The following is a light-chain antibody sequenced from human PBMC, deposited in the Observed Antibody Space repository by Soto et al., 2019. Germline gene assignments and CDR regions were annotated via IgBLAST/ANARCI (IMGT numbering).Light chain of an antibody. V-gene: IGKV3-20*01. J-gene: IGKJ2*01. CDR3: QQYGTSPPAYT. CDR1: QSVSGSY. Sequence: EIVLTQSPGTLSLSPGERVTLSCRASQSVSGSYLAWYQLKPGQAPRLLIYGASSRATGIPDRFSGSGFGRDFSLTISRLEPEDFAVYYCQQYGTSPPAYTFGQGTKLQIK. CDR2: GAS.